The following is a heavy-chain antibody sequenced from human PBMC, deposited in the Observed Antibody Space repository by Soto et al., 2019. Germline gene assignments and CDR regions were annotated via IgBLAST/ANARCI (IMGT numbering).Heavy chain of an antibody. Sequence: GGSLRLSCTASGFTFGDYAMSWVRQAPGKGLEWVGFIRSKAYGGTTEYAASVKGRFTISRDDSKSIAYLQMNSLKTEDTAVYYCTRVISSSWSTGWFDPWGQGT. J-gene: IGHJ5*02. CDR2: IRSKAYGGTT. D-gene: IGHD6-13*01. V-gene: IGHV3-49*04. CDR3: TRVISSSWSTGWFDP. CDR1: GFTFGDYA.